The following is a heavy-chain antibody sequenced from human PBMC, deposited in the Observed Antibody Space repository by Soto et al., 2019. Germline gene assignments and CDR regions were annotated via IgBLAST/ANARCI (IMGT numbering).Heavy chain of an antibody. V-gene: IGHV3-23*01. Sequence: PGGALRVSCSASGVTLSHYAITWVRQAPGKGLEWVSGISGSGGTTYYPDSVTGRLTISRDNSKNTLYLQMNNLRGEDTAMYYCAKDAHDGSGRLNWCERWGQGSLVTVSS. J-gene: IGHJ5*02. CDR2: ISGSGGTT. D-gene: IGHD3-10*01. CDR3: AKDAHDGSGRLNWCER. CDR1: GVTLSHYA.